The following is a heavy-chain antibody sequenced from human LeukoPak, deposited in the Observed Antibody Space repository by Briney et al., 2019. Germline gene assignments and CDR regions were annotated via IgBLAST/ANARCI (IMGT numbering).Heavy chain of an antibody. CDR1: GGPISSYY. D-gene: IGHD5-12*01. J-gene: IGHJ4*02. CDR2: IYYSGST. CDR3: ARAPGGYSGYDFDY. V-gene: IGHV4-59*01. Sequence: SETLSLTCTVSGGPISSYYWSWIRQPPGKGLEWIGYIYYSGSTNYNPSLKSRVTISVDASKNQFSLKLSYVTAADTAVYYCARAPGGYSGYDFDYWGQGTLVTVSS.